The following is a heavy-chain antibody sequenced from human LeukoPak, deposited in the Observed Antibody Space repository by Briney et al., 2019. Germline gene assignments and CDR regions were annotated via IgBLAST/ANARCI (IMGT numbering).Heavy chain of an antibody. Sequence: PSETLSLTCTVSGASLRSSYWTWIRLPAGKGLEWIGRVHPSDTSDYNPSLKSRVTMSVDTSKNHFSLRLSSVTAADTAFYYCARVSYDSGSYISGGWFDPWGQGTLVTVSS. V-gene: IGHV4-4*07. CDR1: GASLRSSY. D-gene: IGHD3-10*01. CDR2: VHPSDTS. CDR3: ARVSYDSGSYISGGWFDP. J-gene: IGHJ5*02.